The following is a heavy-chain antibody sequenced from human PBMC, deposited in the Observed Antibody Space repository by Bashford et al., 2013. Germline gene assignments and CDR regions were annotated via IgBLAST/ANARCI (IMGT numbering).Heavy chain of an antibody. V-gene: IGHV3-53*01. CDR2: IYSGGST. D-gene: IGHD3-22*01. Sequence: VRQAPGKGLEWVSVIYSGGSTYYADSVKGRFTISRDNSKNTLYLQMNSLRAEDTAVYYCARAWDYYDSSGYLFDYWGQGTLVTVSS. J-gene: IGHJ4*02. CDR3: ARAWDYYDSSGYLFDY.